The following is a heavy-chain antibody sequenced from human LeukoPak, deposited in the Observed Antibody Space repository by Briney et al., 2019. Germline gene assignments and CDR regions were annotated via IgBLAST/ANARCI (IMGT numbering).Heavy chain of an antibody. D-gene: IGHD1-26*01. Sequence: GGSLRLSCAASGFTFSSYGMHWVRQAPGKGLEWVAVISYDGSNKYYADSVKGRFTISRDNSKNTRYLQMNRLRAEDTAVYYCAKDSGCYVPHWYFDLWGRGTLVTVSS. CDR1: GFTFSSYG. V-gene: IGHV3-30*18. CDR3: AKDSGCYVPHWYFDL. CDR2: ISYDGSNK. J-gene: IGHJ2*01.